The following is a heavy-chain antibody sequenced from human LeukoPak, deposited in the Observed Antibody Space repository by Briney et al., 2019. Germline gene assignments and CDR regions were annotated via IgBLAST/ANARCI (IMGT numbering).Heavy chain of an antibody. CDR1: GFTFSNYA. V-gene: IGHV3-23*01. CDR2: IGGSGTTT. CDR3: AKRGYSKSWYSMGV. J-gene: IGHJ6*02. D-gene: IGHD1-26*01. Sequence: GGSLRLSCAASGFTFSNYAMSWVRQAPGEGLEWVSVIGGSGTTTYYADSVKGRFTIFRDNSMNTVYLQMNSLRAEDTAVFYCAKRGYSKSWYSMGVWGQGTTVTVSS.